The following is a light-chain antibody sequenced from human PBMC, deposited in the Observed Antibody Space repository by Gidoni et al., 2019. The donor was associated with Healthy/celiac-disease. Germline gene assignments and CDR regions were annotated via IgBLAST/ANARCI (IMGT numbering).Light chain of an antibody. CDR3: QRRRNWPPLT. V-gene: IGKV3-11*01. Sequence: EIVLTQSPTTLALSPGEGATLSCRASQSVSTYLAWYQQKPGRTPRLRINDESKRATGIPARFSGSGSGTDFTLTISSLEPEDFAVFYCQRRRNWPPLTFGEGTKVEIK. CDR2: DES. CDR1: QSVSTY. J-gene: IGKJ4*01.